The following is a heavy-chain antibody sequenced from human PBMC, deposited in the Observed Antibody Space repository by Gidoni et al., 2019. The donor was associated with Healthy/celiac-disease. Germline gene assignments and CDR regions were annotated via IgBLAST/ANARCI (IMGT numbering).Heavy chain of an antibody. J-gene: IGHJ4*02. Sequence: GWIRQPPGKGLEWIGSIYYSGSTYYNPSLKSRVTISVDTSKNQFSLKLSSVTAADTAVYYCATEPPWEDSGYDYEEGYFDYWGQGTLVTVSS. V-gene: IGHV4-39*01. D-gene: IGHD5-12*01. CDR2: IYYSGST. CDR3: ATEPPWEDSGYDYEEGYFDY.